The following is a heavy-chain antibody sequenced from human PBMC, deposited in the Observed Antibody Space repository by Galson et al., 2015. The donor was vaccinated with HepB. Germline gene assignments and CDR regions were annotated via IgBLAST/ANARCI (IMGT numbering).Heavy chain of an antibody. Sequence: SLRLSCAASGFTFDDYAMSWVRQAPGKGLEWVSAISGSGGSTYYADSVKGRFTISRDNSKNTLYLQMNSLRAEDTAVYYCATSLGIQLWSGLGYWGQGTLVTVSS. V-gene: IGHV3-23*01. J-gene: IGHJ4*02. CDR1: GFTFDDYA. CDR3: ATSLGIQLWSGLGY. D-gene: IGHD5-18*01. CDR2: ISGSGGST.